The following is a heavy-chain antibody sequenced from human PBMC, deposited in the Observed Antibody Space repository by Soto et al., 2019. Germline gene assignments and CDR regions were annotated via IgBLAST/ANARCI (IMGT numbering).Heavy chain of an antibody. J-gene: IGHJ5*02. V-gene: IGHV4-31*03. Sequence: QVQLQESGPGLVKPSQTLSLTCTVSGGSISSGGYYWSWIRQHPGKGLEWIGYIYYSGSTYYNPSLKSRVTISVDTSKKQFSLNMNSVTAADTAVYYCARAWTATAGWANWFDTWGQATLVTVSS. CDR2: IYYSGST. D-gene: IGHD6-13*01. CDR1: GGSISSGGYY. CDR3: ARAWTATAGWANWFDT.